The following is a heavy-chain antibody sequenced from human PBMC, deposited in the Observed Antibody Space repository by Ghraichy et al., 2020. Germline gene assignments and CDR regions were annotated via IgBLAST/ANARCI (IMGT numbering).Heavy chain of an antibody. CDR2: INHSGST. J-gene: IGHJ5*02. V-gene: IGHV4-34*01. Sequence: SETLSLTCDVYGGSFSGYYWSWIRQPPGKGLEWIGEINHSGSTNYNPSLKSRVTISVDTSKNQFSLKLSSVTAADTAVYYCARGSGSSKGNWFDPWGQGTLVTVSS. CDR1: GGSFSGYY. CDR3: ARGSGSSKGNWFDP. D-gene: IGHD2-15*01.